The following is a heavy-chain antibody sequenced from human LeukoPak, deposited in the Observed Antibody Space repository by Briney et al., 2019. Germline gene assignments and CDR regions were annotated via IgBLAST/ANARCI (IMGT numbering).Heavy chain of an antibody. Sequence: KPSETLSLTYTVSGGSISSSSYYWGWIRQPPGKGLEWIGSIYYSGSTYYNPSLKSRVTISVDTSKDQFSLKLSSVTAADTAVYYCARGYYDSSGYSSDYWGQGTLVTVSS. V-gene: IGHV4-39*07. J-gene: IGHJ4*02. D-gene: IGHD3-22*01. CDR1: GGSISSSSYY. CDR3: ARGYYDSSGYSSDY. CDR2: IYYSGST.